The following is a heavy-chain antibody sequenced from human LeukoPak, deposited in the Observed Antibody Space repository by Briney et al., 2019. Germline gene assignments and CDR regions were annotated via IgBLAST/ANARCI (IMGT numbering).Heavy chain of an antibody. CDR2: TYYRSKWYN. D-gene: IGHD3-16*02. J-gene: IGHJ3*02. CDR1: GDSVSSNSAA. CDR3: ARHNYDYVWGSYRPIDAFDI. V-gene: IGHV6-1*01. Sequence: SQTLSLTCAISGDSVSSNSAAWNWIRQSPSRGLEWLGRTYYRSKWYNDYAVSVKSRITINPDTSKNQFSLQLNSVTPEDTAVYYCARHNYDYVWGSYRPIDAFDIWGQGTMVTVSS.